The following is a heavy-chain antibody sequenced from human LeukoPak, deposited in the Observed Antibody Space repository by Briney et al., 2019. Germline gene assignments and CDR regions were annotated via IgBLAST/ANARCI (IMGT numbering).Heavy chain of an antibody. D-gene: IGHD3-10*01. CDR2: ISAYNGNT. CDR1: GYTFTSYG. J-gene: IGHJ5*02. Sequence: GASVKVSCKASGYTFTSYGISWVRQAPGQGLEWMGWISAYNGNTNYAQKLQGRVTMTTDTSTSTAYMELRSLRSDDTAVYYCARVGSWWFGELEDPVWFDPWGQGTLVTVSS. V-gene: IGHV1-18*01. CDR3: ARVGSWWFGELEDPVWFDP.